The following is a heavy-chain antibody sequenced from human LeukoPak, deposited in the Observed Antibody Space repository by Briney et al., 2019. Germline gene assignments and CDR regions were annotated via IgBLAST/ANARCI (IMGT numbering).Heavy chain of an antibody. CDR2: IYPRDGST. CDR3: ARAHTAMVTFDY. Sequence: ASVKVSCKASGYTFTSNYIHWVRQAPGQGLEWMGMIYPRDGSTSYAQKFQGRVTVTRDTSTSTVHMELSGLRSEDTAVYYCARAHTAMVTFDYWGQGTLVTVSS. J-gene: IGHJ4*02. V-gene: IGHV1-46*01. D-gene: IGHD5-18*01. CDR1: GYTFTSNY.